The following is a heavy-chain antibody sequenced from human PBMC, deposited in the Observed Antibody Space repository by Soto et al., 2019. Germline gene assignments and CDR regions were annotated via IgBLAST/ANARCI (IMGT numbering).Heavy chain of an antibody. V-gene: IGHV3-33*01. CDR1: GFTFNTHG. D-gene: IGHD4-17*01. J-gene: IGHJ4*02. Sequence: PGGSLRLSCAASGFTFNTHGMHWVRQAPGKGLEWVAVIWYDGSQRYYADFVRGRFTISRDNSQNTPYLQMTSLRAEDTAVYYCARIDDYGDYVTDYWGQGALVTVSS. CDR3: ARIDDYGDYVTDY. CDR2: IWYDGSQR.